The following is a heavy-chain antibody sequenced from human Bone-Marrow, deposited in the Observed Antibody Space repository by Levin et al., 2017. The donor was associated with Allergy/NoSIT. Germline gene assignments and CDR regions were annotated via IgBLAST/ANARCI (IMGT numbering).Heavy chain of an antibody. V-gene: IGHV4-34*01. J-gene: IGHJ3*01. CDR3: ARPPYSFGFDV. Sequence: ESLKISCAVYGGSLSDYHWTWVRQAPGKGLEWIGDINQSGGTNYNPSLRSRVILSVDTSKNQVSLRLRSVTAADTAVYFCARPPYSFGFDVWGQGTMVTVSS. CDR1: GGSLSDYH. D-gene: IGHD4-11*01. CDR2: INQSGGT.